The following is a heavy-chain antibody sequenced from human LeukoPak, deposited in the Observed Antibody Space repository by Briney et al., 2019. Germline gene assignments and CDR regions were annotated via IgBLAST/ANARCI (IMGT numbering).Heavy chain of an antibody. D-gene: IGHD3-22*01. CDR3: ARGINMMIVAPGY. J-gene: IGHJ4*02. Sequence: GGSLRLSCAASGFTVSRNYMTWVRQAPGKGLEWVSVVYSNNSTYNADSVKGRFTISRDSSNNTLYLQMNSLRVEDTAIYYCARGINMMIVAPGYWGQGTLVTVSS. V-gene: IGHV3-53*01. CDR1: GFTVSRNY. CDR2: VYSNNST.